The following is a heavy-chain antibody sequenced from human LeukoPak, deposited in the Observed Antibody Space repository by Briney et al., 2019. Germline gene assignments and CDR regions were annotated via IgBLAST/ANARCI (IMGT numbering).Heavy chain of an antibody. CDR3: ALADDSSGYYWWYFDL. Sequence: GASVKVSCKASGSTFTSYGISWVRQAPGQGLEWMGWISAYNGITNYAQKIQGRVTMTTDTSTSTAYMELRSLRSDDTAVYYCALADDSSGYYWWYFDLWGRGTLATVSS. J-gene: IGHJ2*01. V-gene: IGHV1-18*01. CDR2: ISAYNGIT. CDR1: GSTFTSYG. D-gene: IGHD3-22*01.